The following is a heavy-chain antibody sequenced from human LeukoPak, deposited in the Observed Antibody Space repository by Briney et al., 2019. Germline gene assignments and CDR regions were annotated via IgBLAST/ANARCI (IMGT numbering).Heavy chain of an antibody. J-gene: IGHJ4*02. CDR2: RYYRGST. CDR3: GRQENRIAAASAGY. V-gene: IGHV4-39*01. Sequence: PSETLALTCIVSGDSSSSSSSYWGWIRQPPGKGLEWIGSRYYRGSTYYNPSLKSRVTISEDTSKNQLSLKLSSVTAADTAVYYCGRQENRIAAASAGYWGQGVLVTVSS. CDR1: GDSSSSSSSY. D-gene: IGHD6-13*01.